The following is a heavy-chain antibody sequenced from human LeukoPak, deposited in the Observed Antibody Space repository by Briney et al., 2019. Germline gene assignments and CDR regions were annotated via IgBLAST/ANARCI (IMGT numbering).Heavy chain of an antibody. CDR1: GDSISSSSYY. D-gene: IGHD1-26*01. J-gene: IGHJ4*02. Sequence: SETLSLTCTVSGDSISSSSYYWGWIRQPPGKGPEWIGTIYYSGTTYYNPSLKSRVTISIDTSKNHFSLKLSSVTATDTAVYYCARHRVGPTDYWGQGTLVTVSS. V-gene: IGHV4-39*01. CDR2: IYYSGTT. CDR3: ARHRVGPTDY.